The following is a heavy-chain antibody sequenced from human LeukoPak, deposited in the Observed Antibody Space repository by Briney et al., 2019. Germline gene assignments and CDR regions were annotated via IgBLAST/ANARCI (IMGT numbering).Heavy chain of an antibody. CDR1: GFTFSTYA. J-gene: IGHJ6*03. Sequence: RGSLRLSCAASGFTFSTYAMTWVRQAPGKGLEWVSIIGGSDSRTYYADSVKGRFTTSRDNSKNTLYLQMNSLRAEDTAVYYCAKDSSSYNWGYMDVWGKGTTVIVSS. CDR3: AKDSSSYNWGYMDV. D-gene: IGHD1-20*01. V-gene: IGHV3-23*01. CDR2: IGGSDSRT.